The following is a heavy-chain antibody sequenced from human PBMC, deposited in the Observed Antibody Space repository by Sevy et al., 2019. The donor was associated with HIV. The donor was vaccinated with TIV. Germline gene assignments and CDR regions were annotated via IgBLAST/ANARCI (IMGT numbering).Heavy chain of an antibody. D-gene: IGHD3-22*01. CDR2: ISGSGGST. CDR3: AKDGDFSYYYDSSGYYFDY. Sequence: GGSLRLSCAASGFTFSSYAMSWVRQAPGKGLEWVSAISGSGGSTYYADSVKGRFTISRDNSKNTLYQQMNSLRAEDTAVYYCAKDGDFSYYYDSSGYYFDYWGQGTLVTVSS. J-gene: IGHJ4*02. CDR1: GFTFSSYA. V-gene: IGHV3-23*01.